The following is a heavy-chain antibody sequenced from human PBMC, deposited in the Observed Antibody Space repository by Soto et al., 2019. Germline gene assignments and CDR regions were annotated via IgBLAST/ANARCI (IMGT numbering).Heavy chain of an antibody. V-gene: IGHV3-30*03. D-gene: IGHD4-17*01. CDR1: GFSFSSHG. CDR3: ARDPPGGDYWEGFQY. Sequence: QVQLVESGGDVVQPGRSLTLSCLASGFSFSSHGMHWIRQAPGKGLEWLAVISYDGGNKNYADSVRDRFTISRDYSKNREFLQINRPTPEDTAVYCCARDPPGGDYWEGFQYWGQGTLVIVSS. J-gene: IGHJ4*02. CDR2: ISYDGGNK.